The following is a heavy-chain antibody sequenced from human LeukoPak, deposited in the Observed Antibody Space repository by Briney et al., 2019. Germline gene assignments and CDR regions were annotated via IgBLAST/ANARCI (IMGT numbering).Heavy chain of an antibody. Sequence: GGSLRLSCTASGFTFSSYTMSWVRQAPGKGLEWVSAISGSGGSTYYADSVKGRFTISRDNSKNTLYLQMNSLRAEDTAVYYCAKAFASYSYDTYLDYWGQGTLVTVSS. D-gene: IGHD5-18*01. CDR1: GFTFSSYT. V-gene: IGHV3-23*01. CDR3: AKAFASYSYDTYLDY. J-gene: IGHJ4*02. CDR2: ISGSGGST.